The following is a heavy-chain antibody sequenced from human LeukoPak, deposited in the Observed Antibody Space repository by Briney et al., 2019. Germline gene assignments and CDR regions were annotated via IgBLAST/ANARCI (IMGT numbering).Heavy chain of an antibody. J-gene: IGHJ4*02. CDR3: ARDRDTTFLRADY. D-gene: IGHD1-1*01. CDR2: ISSRSSTI. V-gene: IGHV3-48*04. Sequence: PGGSLRLSCAASGFTFSSYAINWVRQAPGKGLEWISYISSRSSTIFYADSVKGRFTISRDNAKNSLYLQMNNLRAEDTAIYYCARDRDTTFLRADYWGQGTLVTVSS. CDR1: GFTFSSYA.